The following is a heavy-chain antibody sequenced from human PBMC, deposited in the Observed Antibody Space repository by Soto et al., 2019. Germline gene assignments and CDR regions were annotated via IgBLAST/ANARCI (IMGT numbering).Heavy chain of an antibody. CDR2: ISSSSSYI. V-gene: IGHV3-21*01. J-gene: IGHJ4*02. Sequence: EVQLVESGGGLVKPGGSLRLSCAASGFTFVDYSMNWVRQAPGKGLEWVSSISSSSSYIYYADSMKGRFTISRDNAKNSLYLQMNSLRAEDTAVYYCARAPTRGAYYLDYWGQGSLVTVSS. CDR1: GFTFVDYS. D-gene: IGHD1-26*01. CDR3: ARAPTRGAYYLDY.